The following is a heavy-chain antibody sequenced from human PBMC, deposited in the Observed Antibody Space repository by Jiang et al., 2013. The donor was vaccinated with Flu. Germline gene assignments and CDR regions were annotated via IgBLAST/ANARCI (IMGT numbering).Heavy chain of an antibody. Sequence: SGAEVKKPGASVKVSCKASGYTFTGYYMHWVRQAPGQGLEWMGWINPNSGGTNYAQKFQGWVTMTRDTSISTAYMELSRLRSDDTAVYYCARGSVYYDSSGYYDYWGQGTLVTVSS. J-gene: IGHJ4*02. D-gene: IGHD3-22*01. CDR2: INPNSGGT. CDR1: GYTFTGYY. V-gene: IGHV1-2*04. CDR3: ARGSVYYDSSGYYDY.